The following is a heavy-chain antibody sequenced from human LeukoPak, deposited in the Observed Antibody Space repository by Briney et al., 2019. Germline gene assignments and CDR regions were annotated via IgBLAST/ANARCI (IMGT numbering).Heavy chain of an antibody. J-gene: IGHJ4*02. D-gene: IGHD2-15*01. V-gene: IGHV3-49*03. CDR3: PSPSALVGYCSGGSCFVPGY. CDR2: IRSKAYGGTT. CDR1: GFTFGDYA. Sequence: GGSLRLSCTASGFTFGDYAMSWFRQAPGKGLEWVGFIRSKAYGGTTEYAASVKGRFTISRDDSKSIAYLQMNSLKTEDTAVYYCPSPSALVGYCSGGSCFVPGYWGQGTLVTVSS.